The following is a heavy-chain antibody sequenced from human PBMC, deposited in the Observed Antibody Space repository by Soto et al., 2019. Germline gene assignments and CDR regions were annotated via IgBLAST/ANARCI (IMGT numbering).Heavy chain of an antibody. D-gene: IGHD6-13*01. Sequence: QDQLVQSGAEVKEPGASVKISCKTSGYTFTSYGISWVRQAPGQGPEWMGWINTFSSSTNYAQKYQGRVTMTTDTSTRTAYMELRSLRSDDTAIYYCAKYTTREQQLRVDYWGQGTLVTVTS. J-gene: IGHJ4*02. CDR1: GYTFTSYG. CDR2: INTFSSST. CDR3: AKYTTREQQLRVDY. V-gene: IGHV1-18*01.